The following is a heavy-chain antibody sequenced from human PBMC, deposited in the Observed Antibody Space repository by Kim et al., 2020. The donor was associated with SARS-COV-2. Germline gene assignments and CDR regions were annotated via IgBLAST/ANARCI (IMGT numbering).Heavy chain of an antibody. Sequence: RKTYYADSVMGRCTIARDNAKNTLYLQMNRLRVEDTAVYYCASGASGFDPWGQGTLVTVSS. CDR2: RKT. CDR3: ASGASGFDP. J-gene: IGHJ5*02. V-gene: IGHV3-74*01. D-gene: IGHD3-3*01.